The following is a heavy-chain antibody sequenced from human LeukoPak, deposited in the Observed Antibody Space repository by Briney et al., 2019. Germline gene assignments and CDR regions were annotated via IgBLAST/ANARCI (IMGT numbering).Heavy chain of an antibody. V-gene: IGHV3-30*02. D-gene: IGHD6-6*01. CDR3: AKDLARYSSSYYFDY. CDR1: GFTVSSNY. J-gene: IGHJ4*02. CDR2: IWYGGSNK. Sequence: GGSLRLSCAASGFTVSSNYMSWVRQAPGKGLEWVAVIWYGGSNKYYADSVKGRFTISRDNSKNTLYLQMNSLRAEDTAVYYCAKDLARYSSSYYFDYWGQGTLVTVSS.